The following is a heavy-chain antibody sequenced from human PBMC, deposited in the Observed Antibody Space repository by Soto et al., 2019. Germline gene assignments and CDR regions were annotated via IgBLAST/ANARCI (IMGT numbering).Heavy chain of an antibody. CDR2: INYSGGT. D-gene: IGHD3-10*01. Sequence: QVQLQESGPRLVKPSETLSLTCTVSGGSLRSYYCSWFRQPPGKGLEWVGYINYSGGTFYNPSLKRGVTMPLDTSNNPYPLMVNSETATDTAVYYWARQGFGELHGLVDVWGQGTTVTVSS. CDR1: GGSLRSYY. V-gene: IGHV4-59*08. J-gene: IGHJ6*02. CDR3: ARQGFGELHGLVDV.